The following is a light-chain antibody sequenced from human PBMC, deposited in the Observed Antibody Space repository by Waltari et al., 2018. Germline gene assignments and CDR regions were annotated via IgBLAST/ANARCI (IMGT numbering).Light chain of an antibody. J-gene: IGLJ6*01. CDR2: LDS. CDR3: QAWDTITVV. CDR1: DLGDKN. V-gene: IGLV3-1*01. Sequence: SFDLTQPPSVSVSPGQKFSIACSSGDDLGDKNVCWYQQRPGQSPILVMFLDSVRPSGIPARFSGSKSGNTASLTISETHPVDEAQYYCQAWDTITVVFGGGTKVSFL.